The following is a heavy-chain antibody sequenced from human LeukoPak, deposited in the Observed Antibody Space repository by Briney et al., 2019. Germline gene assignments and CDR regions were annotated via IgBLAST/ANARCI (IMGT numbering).Heavy chain of an antibody. CDR3: ARHWAYSSSWWRNWFDP. CDR1: GDSISSYY. CDR2: IYYSGNT. V-gene: IGHV4-59*08. Sequence: SETLSLTCTVSGDSISSYYWSWIRQPPGKGLEWIGYIYYSGNTNYNPSLKSRVTISVDTSKNQFSLKLSSVTAADTAVYYCARHWAYSSSWWRNWFDPWGQGTLVTVSS. J-gene: IGHJ5*02. D-gene: IGHD6-13*01.